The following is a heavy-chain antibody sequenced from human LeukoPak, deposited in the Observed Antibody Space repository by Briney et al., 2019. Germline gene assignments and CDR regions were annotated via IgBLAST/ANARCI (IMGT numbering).Heavy chain of an antibody. CDR3: ALGIFGVVPYYFDY. D-gene: IGHD3-3*01. V-gene: IGHV4-34*01. CDR1: GGSFSGYY. Sequence: KPSETLSLTCAVYGGSFSGYYLSWIRQPPGKGLECIGEINHSGSTNYNPSLKSRVTISVDTSKNQFSLKLSSVTAADTAVYYCALGIFGVVPYYFDYWGQGTLVTVSS. J-gene: IGHJ4*02. CDR2: INHSGST.